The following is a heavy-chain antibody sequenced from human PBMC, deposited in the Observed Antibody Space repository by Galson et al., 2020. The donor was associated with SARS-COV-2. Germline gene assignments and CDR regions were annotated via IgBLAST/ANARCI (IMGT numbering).Heavy chain of an antibody. D-gene: IGHD1-7*01. Sequence: GGSLRLSCAASGFTFSNYWMSWVRQAPGKGLEWVAYIKWDGSEKDYLDSVKGRFIISRDNSQNSLFLQMDILRGEDTAVYYCSRGTRTIDCWGQGTLVSVSS. V-gene: IGHV3-7*03. CDR3: SRGTRTIDC. J-gene: IGHJ4*02. CDR1: GFTFSNYW. CDR2: IKWDGSEK.